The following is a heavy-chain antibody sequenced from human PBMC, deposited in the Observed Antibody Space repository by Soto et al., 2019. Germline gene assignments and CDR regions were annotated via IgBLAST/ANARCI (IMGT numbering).Heavy chain of an antibody. Sequence: QVQLQESGPGLVKPSETLSLTCTVSGGSLRSYYWSWIRQPPGKGLEWIGYIYYSGSTNYNPSLKSRVTISVDTSKNQFSLKLSSVTAADTAVYYCAREGYYDSSGYYYRDNWFDPWGQGTLVTVSS. CDR3: AREGYYDSSGYYYRDNWFDP. J-gene: IGHJ5*02. V-gene: IGHV4-59*01. CDR2: IYYSGST. CDR1: GGSLRSYY. D-gene: IGHD3-22*01.